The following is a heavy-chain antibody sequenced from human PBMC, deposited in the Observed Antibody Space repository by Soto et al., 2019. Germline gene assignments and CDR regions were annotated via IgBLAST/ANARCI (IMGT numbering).Heavy chain of an antibody. CDR3: ATKISSGYYGALDY. CDR1: GYTLTELS. J-gene: IGHJ4*02. D-gene: IGHD3-22*01. V-gene: IGHV1-24*01. Sequence: ASVKVSCKVSGYTLTELSMHWVRQAPGKGLEWMGGFDPEDGETIYAQKFQGRVTMTEDTSTDTAYMELSSLRSEDTAVYYCATKISSGYYGALDYWGQGTLVTVSS. CDR2: FDPEDGET.